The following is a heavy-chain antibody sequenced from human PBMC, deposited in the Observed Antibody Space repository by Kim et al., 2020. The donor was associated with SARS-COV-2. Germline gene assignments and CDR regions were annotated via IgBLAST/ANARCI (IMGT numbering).Heavy chain of an antibody. J-gene: IGHJ4*02. V-gene: IGHV4-59*13. CDR3: ASGRYCTTTNCQKLDFFDY. D-gene: IGHD2-2*01. Sequence: SSYCWSISRRPPGKGLEWIGYIYYSGGTNSNPSLKSRVPISVYTCKNQFSLKLSSVTAADTAVYYWASGRYCTTTNCQKLDFFDYWGQGTLAT. CDR1: SSYC. CDR2: IYYSGGT.